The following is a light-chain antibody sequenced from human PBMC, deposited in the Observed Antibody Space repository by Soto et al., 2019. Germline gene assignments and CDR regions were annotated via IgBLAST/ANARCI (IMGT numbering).Light chain of an antibody. CDR3: QQYGRSPPLYT. V-gene: IGKV3-20*01. J-gene: IGKJ2*01. CDR1: QSVSSSY. Sequence: EIVLTQSPGTLSLSPGERATLSCWASQSVSSSYLAWYQQRPGQAPRLLIYATSSRATGFPDRFSGSGSGTDFSLTISRLEPEDFAVYYCQQYGRSPPLYTFGQGTRLEIK. CDR2: ATS.